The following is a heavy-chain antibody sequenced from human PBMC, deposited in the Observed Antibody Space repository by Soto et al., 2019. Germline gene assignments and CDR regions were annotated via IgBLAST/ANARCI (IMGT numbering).Heavy chain of an antibody. CDR2: VYSGGAT. J-gene: IGHJ4*02. CDR3: VRGRYGSEIH. D-gene: IGHD3-10*01. CDR1: GFTVSSNY. Sequence: EVRLVESGGGLVQPGGSLRLSCAAFGFTVSSNYMTWVRLAPGKGLEWVSLVYSGGATHYAASVKGRFPISTHSSQNTLFLQRNSLRTEDTATYYCVRGRYGSEIHWGQGTKVTVSS. V-gene: IGHV3-53*04.